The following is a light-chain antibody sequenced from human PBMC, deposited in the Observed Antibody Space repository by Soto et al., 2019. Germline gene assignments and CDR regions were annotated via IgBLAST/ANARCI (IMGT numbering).Light chain of an antibody. J-gene: IGKJ2*01. V-gene: IGKV1-39*01. Sequence: DIQMTQSPSLSVSVGDKVTITCRASHSISNFVNWYQQKAGKAPKLLIYASFNLQTGVPSRFSGSRSGADFTLTISSLQPEDFATYYCQQHYITPYTFGQGTKLEIK. CDR1: HSISNF. CDR3: QQHYITPYT. CDR2: ASF.